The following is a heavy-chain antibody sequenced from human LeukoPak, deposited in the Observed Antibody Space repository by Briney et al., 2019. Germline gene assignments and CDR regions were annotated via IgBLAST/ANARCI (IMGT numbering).Heavy chain of an antibody. D-gene: IGHD4-17*01. J-gene: IGHJ6*04. V-gene: IGHV4-34*01. CDR2: ISHSGST. CDR1: GGSFSGYY. Sequence: SETLSLTCAVYGGSFSGYYLSWIRQPPGKGLEWIGEISHSGSTNYYPDLKSRVTISVDTSKHQFSLKLSSVTAADTAVYYCARDPRTTVSTSYYYYGMDVWGKGTTVTVSS. CDR3: ARDPRTTVSTSYYYYGMDV.